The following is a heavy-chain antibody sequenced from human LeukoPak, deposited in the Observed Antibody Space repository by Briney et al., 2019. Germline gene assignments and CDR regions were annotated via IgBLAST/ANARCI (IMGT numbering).Heavy chain of an antibody. CDR2: IYPGDSDT. V-gene: IGHV5-51*01. CDR3: ARNLGGDGYYDSRTIGY. CDR1: GYSFTSYW. J-gene: IGHJ4*02. D-gene: IGHD3-22*01. Sequence: GESLKISCKGSGYSFTSYWIGWVRQMPGKGLEWMGIIYPGDSDTRYSPSFQGQVTISAVKSISTAYLQWSSLKASDTAMYYCARNLGGDGYYDSRTIGYWGQGTLVTVSS.